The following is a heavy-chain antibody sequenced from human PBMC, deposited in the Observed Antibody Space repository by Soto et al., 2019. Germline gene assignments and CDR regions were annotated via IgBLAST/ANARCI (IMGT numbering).Heavy chain of an antibody. CDR1: GGSISSSSYY. D-gene: IGHD6-13*01. Sequence: QLQLQESGPGLVKPSETLSLTCTVSGGSISSSSYYWGWIRQPPGKGLEWIGSIYYSGSTYYNPSLKSRVTISVDTSKNQFSLKLSSVTAADTAVYYCARRRRYSSRPFYGMDVWGQGTTVTVSS. V-gene: IGHV4-39*01. J-gene: IGHJ6*02. CDR2: IYYSGST. CDR3: ARRRRYSSRPFYGMDV.